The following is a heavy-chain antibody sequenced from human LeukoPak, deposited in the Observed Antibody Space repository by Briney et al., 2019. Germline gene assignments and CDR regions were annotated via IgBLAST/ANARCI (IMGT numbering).Heavy chain of an antibody. V-gene: IGHV3-43*02. J-gene: IGHJ1*01. D-gene: IGHD2-15*01. CDR1: GCTFDTNA. CDR2: ISADGRRT. CDR3: AKDSGWQLLRAEYFQH. Sequence: PGGSLTLSCTASGCTFDTNAIHWVRHVPGPSLELDSLISADGRRTYYADSVKGRFTISRDNSKSSLYLQIRSLTTEDTAVYYCAKDSGWQLLRAEYFQHWGPGTLVTVSS.